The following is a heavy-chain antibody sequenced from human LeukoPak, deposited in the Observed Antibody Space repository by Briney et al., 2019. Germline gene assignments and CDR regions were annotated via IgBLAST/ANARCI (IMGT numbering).Heavy chain of an antibody. V-gene: IGHV4-34*01. Sequence: SETLSLTCAVYGGSISSYYWSWIRQPPGKGLEWIGEINHSGSTNYNPSLKSRVTISVDTSKNQFSLKLSSVTAADTAVYYCARDRVGIAARHYYMDVWGKGTTVTVSS. J-gene: IGHJ6*03. CDR2: INHSGST. CDR3: ARDRVGIAARHYYMDV. D-gene: IGHD6-6*01. CDR1: GGSISSYY.